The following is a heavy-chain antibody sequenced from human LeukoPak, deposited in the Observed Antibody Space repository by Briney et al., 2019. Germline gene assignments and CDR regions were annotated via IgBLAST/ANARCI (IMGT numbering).Heavy chain of an antibody. V-gene: IGHV3-21*01. J-gene: IGHJ5*02. Sequence: GGSLRLSCAASGFTFSSYSMNWVRQAPGKGLEWVSSISSSSSYIYYADSVKGRFTISRDNAKNSLYLQMNSLRAEDTAVYYCAGGYSPYNNWFDPWGQGTLVTVSS. D-gene: IGHD2-21*01. CDR1: GFTFSSYS. CDR2: ISSSSSYI. CDR3: AGGYSPYNNWFDP.